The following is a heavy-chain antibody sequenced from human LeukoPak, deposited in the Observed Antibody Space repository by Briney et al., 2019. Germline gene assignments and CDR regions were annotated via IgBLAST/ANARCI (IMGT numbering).Heavy chain of an antibody. Sequence: QPGGSLRLSCAASGFTFSSYGMSWVRQAPGKGLEWVSAISGSGGSTYYADSVKGRFTISRDDAKNSLYLQMNSLRAEDTAVYYCARAKQVRSSSALEHWGQGTLVTVSS. J-gene: IGHJ1*01. CDR2: ISGSGGST. D-gene: IGHD6-13*01. V-gene: IGHV3-23*01. CDR3: ARAKQVRSSSALEH. CDR1: GFTFSSYG.